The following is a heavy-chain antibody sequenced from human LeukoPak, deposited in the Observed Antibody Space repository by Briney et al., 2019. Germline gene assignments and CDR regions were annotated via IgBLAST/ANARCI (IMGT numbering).Heavy chain of an antibody. CDR3: ARRGAGGGIPLDY. J-gene: IGHJ4*02. CDR2: FYYSGTT. CDR1: GASISSYY. V-gene: IGHV4-59*08. Sequence: PSETLSLTCTVSGASISSYYWGWIRQPPGKGLEWIGYFYYSGTTKCNPSLESRVTISVDTSRNQFSLTLNSVTAADTAVYYCARRGAGGGIPLDYWGPGALVTVSS. D-gene: IGHD1-26*01.